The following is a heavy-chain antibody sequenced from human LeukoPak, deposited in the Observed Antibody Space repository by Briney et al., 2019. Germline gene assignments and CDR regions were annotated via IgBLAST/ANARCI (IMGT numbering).Heavy chain of an antibody. V-gene: IGHV4-4*07. Sequence: SETLSLTCTVSGDSIRSYYWDWLRQPAGKGLEWIGRIYTTGSTNYNPSLKSRVTMSVDTSKNHFSLKLSSVTAADTAVYFCARELGVRTGSRWFDPWGQGTLVTVSS. D-gene: IGHD3-9*01. CDR1: GDSIRSYY. CDR2: IYTTGST. CDR3: ARELGVRTGSRWFDP. J-gene: IGHJ5*02.